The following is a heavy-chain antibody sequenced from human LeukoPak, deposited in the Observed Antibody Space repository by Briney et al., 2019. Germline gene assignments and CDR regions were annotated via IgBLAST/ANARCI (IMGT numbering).Heavy chain of an antibody. CDR2: IYAGGST. Sequence: GGSLRLSCAASGFTVSSNQMRWVRQAPGKGLEWVSLIYAGGSTYYADSVKGRFTISRDNSKNTLCLQMNSLRVEDTAVYYCAREMGTVSRAFSFDYWGQGTLVTVSS. J-gene: IGHJ4*02. D-gene: IGHD5-24*01. CDR1: GFTVSSNQ. V-gene: IGHV3-53*01. CDR3: AREMGTVSRAFSFDY.